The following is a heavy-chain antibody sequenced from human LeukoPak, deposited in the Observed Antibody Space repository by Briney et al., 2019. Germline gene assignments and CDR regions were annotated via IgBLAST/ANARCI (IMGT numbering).Heavy chain of an antibody. CDR1: GDSISSSNW. D-gene: IGHD2-15*01. CDR2: ICHSGST. J-gene: IGHJ3*02. CDR3: ASAACSGGSCYSISRAFDI. V-gene: IGHV4-4*02. Sequence: PSGTLSLTCAVSGDSISSSNWWSWVRQPPGKGLEWIGQICHSGSTNYNPSLKSRVTISLDKSKNQFSLELTSVTAADTAVYYCASAACSGGSCYSISRAFDIWGQGTMVTVSS.